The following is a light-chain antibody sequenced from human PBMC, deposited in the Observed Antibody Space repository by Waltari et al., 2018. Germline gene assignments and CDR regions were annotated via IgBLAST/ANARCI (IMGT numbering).Light chain of an antibody. CDR1: VLYSSKNKNY. CDR2: WAS. Sequence: VLYSSKNKNYLAWYQQKPGQPPKLLIYWASTRESGVPDRFSGSGSGTDFTLTISSLQAEDVAVYYCQQYYSTPPITFGQGTRLEIK. J-gene: IGKJ5*01. CDR3: QQYYSTPPIT. V-gene: IGKV4-1*01.